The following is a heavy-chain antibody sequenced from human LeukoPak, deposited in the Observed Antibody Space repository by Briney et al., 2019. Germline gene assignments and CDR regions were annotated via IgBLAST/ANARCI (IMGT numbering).Heavy chain of an antibody. CDR2: IDYSGNT. CDR1: GGSISSYY. J-gene: IGHJ3*02. D-gene: IGHD1-7*01. CDR3: GRDRRRELVHAFDM. V-gene: IGHV4-59*01. Sequence: SETLSLTCTISGGSISSYYWSWIRQPPGKGLEWIAYIDYSGNTNYNPSLKSRVTISVDTSKNQFSMKLSSVTTADTAVYYCGRDRRRELVHAFDMWGQGTMVTVSS.